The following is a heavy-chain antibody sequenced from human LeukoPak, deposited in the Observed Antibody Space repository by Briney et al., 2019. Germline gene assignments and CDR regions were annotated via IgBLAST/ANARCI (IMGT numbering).Heavy chain of an antibody. J-gene: IGHJ4*02. CDR2: ISGSAGST. CDR3: AKDRGDDDSSGYYIGCFDY. V-gene: IGHV3-23*01. D-gene: IGHD3-22*01. Sequence: GGSLRLSCAPSGFTFSNYAMSWVRQAPGKGLEWVSAISGSAGSTYYADSVKGRFTISRDNSKNTLYLQMNSLRAEDTAVYYCAKDRGDDDSSGYYIGCFDYWGQGTLVAVSS. CDR1: GFTFSNYA.